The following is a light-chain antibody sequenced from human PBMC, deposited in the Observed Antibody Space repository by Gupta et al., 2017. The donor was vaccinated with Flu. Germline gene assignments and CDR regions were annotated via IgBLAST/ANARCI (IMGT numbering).Light chain of an antibody. V-gene: IGKV3-15*01. CDR1: QSVSSN. Sequence: GERAPLSCRASQSVSSNLAWYQQKPGQAPRLLIYGASTRATGIPARFSGSGSGTEFTLTISSLQSEDFAVYYCQQYNNWLFTFGPGTKVDIK. J-gene: IGKJ3*01. CDR3: QQYNNWLFT. CDR2: GAS.